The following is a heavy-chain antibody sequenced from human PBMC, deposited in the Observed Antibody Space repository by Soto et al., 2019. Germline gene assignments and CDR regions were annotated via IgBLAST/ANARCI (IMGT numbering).Heavy chain of an antibody. CDR2: ISGSGGST. Sequence: GVSLRLSCAASGFTFSSYAMSWVRQAPGKGLEWVSAISGSGGSTYYADSVKGRFTISRDNSKNTLYLQMNSLRAEDTAVYYCAKEGDSSGYYYYFDYWGQGTLVTVSS. J-gene: IGHJ4*02. D-gene: IGHD3-22*01. V-gene: IGHV3-23*01. CDR3: AKEGDSSGYYYYFDY. CDR1: GFTFSSYA.